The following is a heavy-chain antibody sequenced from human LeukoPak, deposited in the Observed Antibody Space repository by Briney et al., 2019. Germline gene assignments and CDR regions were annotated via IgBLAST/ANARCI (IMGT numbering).Heavy chain of an antibody. D-gene: IGHD3-22*01. CDR2: IYTSGST. V-gene: IGHV4-4*07. CDR1: DDSISSYY. J-gene: IGHJ5*02. CDR3: ARDMYYYDSSGHYYYWFDP. Sequence: SETLSLTCTVSDDSISSYYWSWIRQPAGKGLEWIGRIYTSGSTNYNPSLKSRVTMSVDTSKNQFSLKLSSVTAADTAVYYCARDMYYYDSSGHYYYWFDPWGQGTLVTVSS.